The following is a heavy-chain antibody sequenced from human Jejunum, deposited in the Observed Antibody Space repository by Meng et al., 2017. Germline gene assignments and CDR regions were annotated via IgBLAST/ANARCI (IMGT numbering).Heavy chain of an antibody. Sequence: GRLQQGGAGLLKPSETLSLTCAVYGGSFSGYYWTWIRQPPGKGLEWIGEINHNGSPYYNPSLNNRVTMSVDTSKNQLSLKLSSVTAADTAVYYCAIGGPGPRLLNWGQGTLVTVSS. D-gene: IGHD1-14*01. CDR3: AIGGPGPRLLN. J-gene: IGHJ4*02. CDR1: GGSFSGYY. V-gene: IGHV4-34*01. CDR2: INHNGSP.